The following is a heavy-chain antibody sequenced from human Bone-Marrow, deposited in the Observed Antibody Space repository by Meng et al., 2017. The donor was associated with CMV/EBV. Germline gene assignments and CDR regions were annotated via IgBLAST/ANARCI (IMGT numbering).Heavy chain of an antibody. V-gene: IGHV3-74*01. J-gene: IGHJ6*02. D-gene: IGHD5/OR15-5a*01. CDR1: GFTFSSYW. Sequence: GGSLRLSCAASGFTFSSYWMHWVRQAPGKGLVWVSRINSDGSSTSYADSVKGRFTISRDNAKNTLYLQMNSLRAEDTAVYYCARVRGSVRGVYDYYGMDVWGQGTTVTVSS. CDR3: ARVRGSVRGVYDYYGMDV. CDR2: INSDGSST.